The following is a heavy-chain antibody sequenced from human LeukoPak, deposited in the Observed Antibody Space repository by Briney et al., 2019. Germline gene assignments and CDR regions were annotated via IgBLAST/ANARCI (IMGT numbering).Heavy chain of an antibody. Sequence: GGSLRLSWAASGFTFSSYWMSWVRQAPGKGLEWVANIKQDGSEKYYVDSVKGRFTISRDNAKNSLYLQMNSLRAEDTAVYYCARDYYDILTGYPGYWGQGTLVTVSS. V-gene: IGHV3-7*01. J-gene: IGHJ4*02. CDR1: GFTFSSYW. D-gene: IGHD3-9*01. CDR2: IKQDGSEK. CDR3: ARDYYDILTGYPGY.